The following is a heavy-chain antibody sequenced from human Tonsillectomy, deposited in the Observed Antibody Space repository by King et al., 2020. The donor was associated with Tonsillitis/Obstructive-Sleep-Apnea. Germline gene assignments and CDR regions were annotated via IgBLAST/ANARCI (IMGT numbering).Heavy chain of an antibody. Sequence: VQLVESGGGLVKPGGSLRLSCAASGFTFRDYYMSWIRQAPGKGLEWVSYISGSVSYTNYPDSVKGRFARSRDNAKNSLFLQMNSLRAEDTAVYYCARDRPVEMATGGDFDIWGQGTMVTVSS. J-gene: IGHJ3*02. CDR3: ARDRPVEMATGGDFDI. CDR1: GFTFRDYY. V-gene: IGHV3-11*05. D-gene: IGHD5-24*01. CDR2: ISGSVSYT.